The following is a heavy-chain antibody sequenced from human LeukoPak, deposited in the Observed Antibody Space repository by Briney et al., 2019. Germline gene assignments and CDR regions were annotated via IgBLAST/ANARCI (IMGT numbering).Heavy chain of an antibody. CDR1: GGSISSYY. V-gene: IGHV4-4*07. CDR3: ARDLGSSPGFDY. J-gene: IGHJ4*02. CDR2: IYTSGST. Sequence: SETLSLTCTVSGGSISSYYWNWIRQPAGKGLEWTGRIYTSGSTNYNPSLKSRVTMSVDTSKNQFSLKLTSVTAADTAVYYCARDLGSSPGFDYWGQGTLVTVSS. D-gene: IGHD6-6*01.